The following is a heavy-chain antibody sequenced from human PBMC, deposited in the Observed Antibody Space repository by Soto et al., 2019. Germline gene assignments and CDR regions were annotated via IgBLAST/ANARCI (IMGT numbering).Heavy chain of an antibody. CDR2: ISSSSSYI. D-gene: IGHD1-26*01. J-gene: IGHJ5*02. CDR1: GFTFSSYS. V-gene: IGHV3-21*01. Sequence: EVQLVESGGGLVKPGGSLRLSCAASGFTFSSYSMNWVRQAPGKGLEWVSSISSSSSYIYYADSVKGRFTISRDNAKNSLYLQMNSLRAEDTAVYYCARGRPVSYSGSYWFDPWGQGTLVTVSS. CDR3: ARGRPVSYSGSYWFDP.